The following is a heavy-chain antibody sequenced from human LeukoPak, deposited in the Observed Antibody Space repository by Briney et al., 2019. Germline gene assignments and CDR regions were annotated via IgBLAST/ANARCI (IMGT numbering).Heavy chain of an antibody. J-gene: IGHJ4*02. CDR3: ARDQRYFTC. V-gene: IGHV3-21*01. CDR2: ISSSGANI. Sequence: GGSLRLSCAASGFTFRSYTMNWVRQAPGEGLELVSSISSSGANIYYADSVKGRFTISRDNAKNSLYLQMNSLRAEDTAVYYCARDQRYFTCWGQGTLVTVSS. CDR1: GFTFRSYT. D-gene: IGHD3-9*01.